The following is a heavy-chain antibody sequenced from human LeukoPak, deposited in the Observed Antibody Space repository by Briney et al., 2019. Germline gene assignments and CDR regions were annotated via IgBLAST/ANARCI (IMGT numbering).Heavy chain of an antibody. CDR1: GYTFTGYY. Sequence: ASVKVSCKASGYTFTGYYMHWVRQAPGQGLEWMGWINPNSGGTNYAQKFQGRVTMTRGTSISTAYMELSRLRSDDTAVYYCARVMVRGVDKYYYCYMDVWGKGTTVTISS. CDR2: INPNSGGT. J-gene: IGHJ6*03. D-gene: IGHD3-10*01. V-gene: IGHV1-2*02. CDR3: ARVMVRGVDKYYYCYMDV.